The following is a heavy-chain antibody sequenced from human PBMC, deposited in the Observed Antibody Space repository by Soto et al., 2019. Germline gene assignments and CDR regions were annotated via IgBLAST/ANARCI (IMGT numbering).Heavy chain of an antibody. V-gene: IGHV3-15*05. D-gene: IGHD7-27*01. CDR2: IKSESVGGTT. Sequence: GGSLRLCCAGSGFSFRDAWMSWVRQAPGKGPEWIGRIKSESVGGTTDYAAPVKGRFTVSRDDSKNTVYLHMSSLKIEDTAVYYCLGDWLHPWGQGTLVTVSS. J-gene: IGHJ5*02. CDR1: GFSFRDAW. CDR3: LGDWLHP.